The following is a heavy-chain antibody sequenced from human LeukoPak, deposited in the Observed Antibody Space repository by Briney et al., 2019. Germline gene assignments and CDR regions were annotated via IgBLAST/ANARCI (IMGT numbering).Heavy chain of an antibody. CDR2: IYYSGST. J-gene: IGHJ3*02. Sequence: SETLSLTCTVSGGSISSYYWSWIRQPPGKGLEWIGYIYYSGSTNYNPSLKSRVTISVDTSKNQFSLKLSSVTAADTAVYYCARAGFYSSSWYFQAFDIWGQGTMVTVSS. CDR1: GGSISSYY. CDR3: ARAGFYSSSWYFQAFDI. D-gene: IGHD6-13*01. V-gene: IGHV4-59*01.